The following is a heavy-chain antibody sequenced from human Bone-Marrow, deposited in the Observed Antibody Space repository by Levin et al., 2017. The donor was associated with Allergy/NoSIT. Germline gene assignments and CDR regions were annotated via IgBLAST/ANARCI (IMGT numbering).Heavy chain of an antibody. J-gene: IGHJ5*02. V-gene: IGHV1-2*02. CDR3: ARERVGIVATNDRGPPNNWFDP. CDR2: INPNSGGT. D-gene: IGHD5-12*01. Sequence: GASVKVSCKASGYTFTGYYMHWVRQAPGQGLEWMGWINPNSGGTNYAQKFQGRVTMTRDTSISTAYMELSRLRSDDTAVYYCARERVGIVATNDRGPPNNWFDPWGQGTLVTVSS. CDR1: GYTFTGYY.